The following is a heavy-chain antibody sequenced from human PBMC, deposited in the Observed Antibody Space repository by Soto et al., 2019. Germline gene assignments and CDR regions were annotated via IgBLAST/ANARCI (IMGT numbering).Heavy chain of an antibody. CDR3: ARHPMVTTDIFDY. D-gene: IGHD4-17*01. CDR1: GGSISSYY. J-gene: IGHJ4*02. Sequence: QVQLQESGPGLVKPSETLSLTCTVSGGSISSYYWCWIRQPPGKGLEWIGYIYYSGSTNYNPCLKSRVSIPVDTSKNQFSLKVSSVTAADTAVYYCARHPMVTTDIFDYWGQGTLVTVSS. V-gene: IGHV4-59*08. CDR2: IYYSGST.